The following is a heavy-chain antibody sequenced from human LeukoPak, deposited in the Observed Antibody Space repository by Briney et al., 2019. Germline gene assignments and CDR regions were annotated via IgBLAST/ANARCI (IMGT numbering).Heavy chain of an antibody. D-gene: IGHD5-12*01. J-gene: IGHJ4*02. CDR1: GFTFSSYW. CDR3: ARVEYSGWNFEY. Sequence: GGSLRLSCAASGFTFSSYWMSWVRQAPGKGLEWVANINQGGSVQYYMDSVKGRFTISRDDAKNSLYVQMNSLRDEDTAVYCARVEYSGWNFEYWGQGTLVTVSS. CDR2: INQGGSVQ. V-gene: IGHV3-7*01.